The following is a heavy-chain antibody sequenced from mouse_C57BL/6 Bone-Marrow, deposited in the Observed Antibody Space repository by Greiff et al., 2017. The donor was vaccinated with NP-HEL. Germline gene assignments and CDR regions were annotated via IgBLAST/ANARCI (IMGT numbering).Heavy chain of an antibody. CDR3: AKNRGYGSSYDFDY. CDR2: IWSGGST. D-gene: IGHD1-1*01. J-gene: IGHJ2*01. V-gene: IGHV2-4*01. CDR1: GFSLTSYG. Sequence: VKLQESGPGLVQPSQSLSITCTVSGFSLTSYGVHWVRQPPGKGLEWLGVIWSGGSTDYNAAFISRLSISKDNSKSQVFFKMNSLQADDTAIYYCAKNRGYGSSYDFDYWGQGTTLTVSS.